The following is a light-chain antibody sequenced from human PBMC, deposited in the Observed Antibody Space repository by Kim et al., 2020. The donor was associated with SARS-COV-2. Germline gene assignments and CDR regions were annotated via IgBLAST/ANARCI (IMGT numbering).Light chain of an antibody. CDR2: DVS. V-gene: IGLV2-14*03. Sequence: GQSITNSCTGTSSDVGGYNYVSWYQQHPGKAPKLMIYDVSNRPSGVSNRFSGSKSGNMASLTISGLQAEDEADYYCSSYTSSSTRVFGGGTQLTVL. CDR3: SSYTSSSTRV. J-gene: IGLJ3*02. CDR1: SSDVGGYNY.